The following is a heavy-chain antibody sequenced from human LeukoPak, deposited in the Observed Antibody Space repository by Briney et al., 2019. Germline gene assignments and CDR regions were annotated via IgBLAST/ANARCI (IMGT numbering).Heavy chain of an antibody. J-gene: IGHJ6*03. CDR2: ISAYNGNT. V-gene: IGHV1-18*01. D-gene: IGHD2-21*01. CDR1: GGTFSSYA. CDR3: ARENCGGDCYSFSYYYYMDV. Sequence: GASVKVSCKASGGTFSSYAISWVRQAPGQGLEWMGWISAYNGNTNYAQKLQGRVTMTTDTSTSTVYMELRSLRSDDTAVYYCARENCGGDCYSFSYYYYMDVWGKGTTVTVSS.